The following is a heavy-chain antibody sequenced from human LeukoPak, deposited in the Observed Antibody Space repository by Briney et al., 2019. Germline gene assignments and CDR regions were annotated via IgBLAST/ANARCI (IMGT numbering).Heavy chain of an antibody. J-gene: IGHJ4*02. D-gene: IGHD4-17*01. CDR2: ISAYNGNT. V-gene: IGHV1-18*04. CDR1: GYTFTSYG. CDR3: ARLPLGDDYGDLDYFDY. Sequence: ASVKVSCKASGYTFTSYGISWVRQAPGQGLEWVGWISAYNGNTNYAQKLQGRVTMTTDTSTSTAYMELRSLRSDDTAVYYCARLPLGDDYGDLDYFDYWGQGTLVTVSS.